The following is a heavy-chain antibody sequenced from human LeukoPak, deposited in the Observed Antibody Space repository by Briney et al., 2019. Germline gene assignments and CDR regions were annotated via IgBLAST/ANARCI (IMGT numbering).Heavy chain of an antibody. V-gene: IGHV1-8*01. CDR3: ARRYSSNWDFDY. CDR1: GYTLTSYD. Sequence: ASVKVSCKASGYTLTSYDINWVRQATGQGPEWLGWVDPRSGNTGCAQKFQDRVTMTRDTSINTAYMELSSLDFEDTAVYYCARRYSSNWDFDYWGQGTLITVSS. J-gene: IGHJ4*02. D-gene: IGHD6-13*01. CDR2: VDPRSGNT.